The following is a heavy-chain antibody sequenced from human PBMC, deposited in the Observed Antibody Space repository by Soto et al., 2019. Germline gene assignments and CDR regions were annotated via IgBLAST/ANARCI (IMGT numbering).Heavy chain of an antibody. Sequence: SEDPALRCTLSHGSISSYSSSCTRRPPREGMEWIGYIYYSGSTNYNPSLKSRVTISVDTSKNQFSLKLSSVTAAATAVYYCARDGGEYRSSSYAFDIWGQGTMVT. CDR2: IYYSGST. J-gene: IGHJ3*02. V-gene: IGHV4-59*01. CDR1: HGSISSYS. CDR3: ARDGGEYRSSSYAFDI. D-gene: IGHD6-6*01.